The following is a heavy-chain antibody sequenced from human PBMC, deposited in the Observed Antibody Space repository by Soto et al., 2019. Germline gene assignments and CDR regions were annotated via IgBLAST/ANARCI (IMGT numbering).Heavy chain of an antibody. D-gene: IGHD5-18*01. CDR2: INPNSGGT. V-gene: IGHV1-2*04. J-gene: IGHJ4*02. CDR3: ARRNSYGYFDY. CDR1: GYTFTGYY. Sequence: QVQLVQSGAEVKKPGASVKVSCKASGYTFTGYYMHWVRQAPGQGLEWMGWINPNSGGTNYAQKCQGWVTMTRDTSISTAYMELSRLRPDDTAVYYCARRNSYGYFDYWGQGTLVTVSS.